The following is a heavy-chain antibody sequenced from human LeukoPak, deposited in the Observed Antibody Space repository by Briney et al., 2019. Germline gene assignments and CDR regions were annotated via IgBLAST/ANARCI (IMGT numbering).Heavy chain of an antibody. Sequence: SETLSLTCTVSGGSISSYYWSWIRQPAGKGLEWIGRIYTSGSTNYNPSLKSRVTMSLDTSKNQFSLKLTSVTAADTAVYYCARGRGYNYAFPLDYWGQGTLVTVSS. D-gene: IGHD5-18*01. CDR2: IYTSGST. CDR3: ARGRGYNYAFPLDY. J-gene: IGHJ4*02. CDR1: GGSISSYY. V-gene: IGHV4-4*07.